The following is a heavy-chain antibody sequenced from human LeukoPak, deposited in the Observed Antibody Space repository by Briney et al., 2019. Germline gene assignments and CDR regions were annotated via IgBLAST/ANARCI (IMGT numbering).Heavy chain of an antibody. CDR2: INPNSGGA. CDR3: ASDSGSQGGDFDY. Sequence: ASVKVSCKAPGYTFSGYYMHWVRQAPGQGLEWVGLINPNSGGANYAEKLQGRVAMTRDTSINTAYMEMSSLRSDDTAVYYCASDSGSQGGDFDYWGQGTLVTVPS. CDR1: GYTFSGYY. V-gene: IGHV1-2*02. D-gene: IGHD1-26*01. J-gene: IGHJ4*02.